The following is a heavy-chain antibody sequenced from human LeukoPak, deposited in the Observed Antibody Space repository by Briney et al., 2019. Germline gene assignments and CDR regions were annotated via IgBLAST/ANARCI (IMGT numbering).Heavy chain of an antibody. CDR1: GFTFSSYW. V-gene: IGHV3-7*01. D-gene: IGHD3-10*01. CDR2: IKQDGSEK. J-gene: IGHJ4*02. Sequence: GGSLRLSCAASGFTFSSYWMSWVRQAPGKGLEWVANIKQDGSEKYYVDSVKGRFTISRDNAKNSLYLQMNSLRAEDTAVYYCARDRGGFMVRGVSDYWGQGTLVTVSS. CDR3: ARDRGGFMVRGVSDY.